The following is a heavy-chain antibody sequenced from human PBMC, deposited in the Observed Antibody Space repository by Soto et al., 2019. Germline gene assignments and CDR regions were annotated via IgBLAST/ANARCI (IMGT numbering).Heavy chain of an antibody. CDR1: GGSISSSSYY. V-gene: IGHV4-39*01. CDR3: ARVVIPLGYFDY. J-gene: IGHJ4*02. D-gene: IGHD3-22*01. CDR2: IYYSGST. Sequence: QLQLQESGPGLVKPSETLSLTCTVSGGSISSSSYYWGWIRQPPGKGLEWIGSIYYSGSTYYNPSLKSRVTISVDTSKNQFSLKLSSVTAADTAVYYCARVVIPLGYFDYWGQGTLVTVSS.